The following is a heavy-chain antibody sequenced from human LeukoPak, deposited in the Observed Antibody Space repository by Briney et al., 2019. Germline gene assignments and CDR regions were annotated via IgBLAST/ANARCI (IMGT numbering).Heavy chain of an antibody. CDR3: ARVTEQWLVFDY. V-gene: IGHV1-2*02. CDR1: GYTFSGYY. Sequence: ASVKVSCKASGYTFSGYYMHWVRQAPGQGLEWLGWINPNSGGTNYAQKFQGGVTMTRDTSISTAYMELSRLRSDDTAVYYCARVTEQWLVFDYWGQGSLVTVSS. D-gene: IGHD6-19*01. CDR2: INPNSGGT. J-gene: IGHJ4*02.